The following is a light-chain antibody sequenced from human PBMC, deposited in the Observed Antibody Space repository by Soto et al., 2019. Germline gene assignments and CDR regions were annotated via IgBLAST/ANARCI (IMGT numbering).Light chain of an antibody. Sequence: EIMMTQSPATLSVSPGERATLSCRAGESISNNLAWYQQKPGQAPRLLIYGAATRAAGIPARFSGRGSGTEFTLTISSLQSEDFGVYYCQQYNNWPGTFGQGTMVDI. CDR2: GAA. J-gene: IGKJ1*01. V-gene: IGKV3-15*01. CDR3: QQYNNWPGT. CDR1: ESISNN.